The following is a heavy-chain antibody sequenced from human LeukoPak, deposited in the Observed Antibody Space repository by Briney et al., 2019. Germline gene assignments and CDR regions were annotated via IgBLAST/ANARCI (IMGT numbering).Heavy chain of an antibody. J-gene: IGHJ4*02. CDR1: GFTFRSYS. CDR3: ARAPTVLVGYCSSSSCQVDY. V-gene: IGHV3-21*01. Sequence: GSLRLSCAASGFTFRSYSLNWVRQAPGKGLEWVSAIDPSSTYIYYADSVKGRFTISRDNAENSLYLQMNSLRVEDTAVYYCARAPTVLVGYCSSSSCQVDYWGQGTLVTVSS. D-gene: IGHD2-2*01. CDR2: IDPSSTYI.